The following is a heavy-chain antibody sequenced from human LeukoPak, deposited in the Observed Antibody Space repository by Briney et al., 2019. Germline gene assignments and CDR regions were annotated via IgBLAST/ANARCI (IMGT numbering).Heavy chain of an antibody. D-gene: IGHD2-15*01. CDR2: ISSSGSTI. CDR1: GFTFSSYE. CDR3: ARERICSGGGCPFDP. Sequence: GGSLRLSCAASGFTFSSYEMNWVRQAPGKGLEWVSYISSSGSTIYYADSVKGRFTISRDNAKNSLYLQMNSLRAEDTAVYYCARERICSGGGCPFDPWGQGTLVTVSS. V-gene: IGHV3-48*03. J-gene: IGHJ5*02.